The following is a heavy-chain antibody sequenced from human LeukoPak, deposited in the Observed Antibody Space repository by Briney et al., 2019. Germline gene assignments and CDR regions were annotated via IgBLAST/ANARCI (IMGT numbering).Heavy chain of an antibody. J-gene: IGHJ4*02. CDR2: ITGSGDST. CDR1: GFAFSSFS. V-gene: IGHV3-23*01. D-gene: IGHD2-21*01. CDR3: VKVVCDYIDY. Sequence: GGSLRLSCAASGFAFSSFSMCWVRQTPGKGLEWVSVITGSGDSTSYADSVKGRFTVSRDNSMNTVYLQMNSLTAEDTAIYYCVKVVCDYIDYWGQGTLVTVSS.